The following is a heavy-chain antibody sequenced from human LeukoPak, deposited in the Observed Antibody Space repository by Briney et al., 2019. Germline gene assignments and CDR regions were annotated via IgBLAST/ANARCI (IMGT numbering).Heavy chain of an antibody. J-gene: IGHJ5*02. V-gene: IGHV4-59*01. Sequence: SETLSLTCTVSGGSISSYYWSWIRQPPGKGLEWIGYIYYSGSTNCNPSLKSRVTISVDTSKNQFSLKLSSVTAADTAVYYCARDGSGSGRNWFDPWGQGTLVTVSS. CDR3: ARDGSGSGRNWFDP. CDR1: GGSISSYY. CDR2: IYYSGST. D-gene: IGHD3-10*01.